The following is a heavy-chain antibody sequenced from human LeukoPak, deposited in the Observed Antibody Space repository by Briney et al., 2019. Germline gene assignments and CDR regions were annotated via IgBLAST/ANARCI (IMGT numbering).Heavy chain of an antibody. Sequence: SETLSPTCTVSGGSISSSSYYWGWIRQPPGKGLEWIGSIYYSGSTYYNPSLKSRVTISVDTSKNQFSLKLSSVTAADTAVYYCARRDSSGWYYVDYWGQGTLVTVSS. CDR3: ARRDSSGWYYVDY. J-gene: IGHJ4*02. V-gene: IGHV4-39*01. CDR2: IYYSGST. D-gene: IGHD6-19*01. CDR1: GGSISSSSYY.